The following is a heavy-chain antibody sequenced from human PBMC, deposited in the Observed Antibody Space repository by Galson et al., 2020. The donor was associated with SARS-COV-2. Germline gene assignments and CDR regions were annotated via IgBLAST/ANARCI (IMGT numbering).Heavy chain of an antibody. Sequence: SETLSLTCAVSGGSISSSDWWGWVRQPPGKGLEWIGEIFHSGYTNYNPSLKSRVTMSVDTSKNQFSLKLSSVTAADTALYYCSRIIVTAYYFSYMDVRGKGTTVTVSS. CDR2: IFHSGYT. CDR3: SRIIVTAYYFSYMDV. J-gene: IGHJ6*03. V-gene: IGHV4-4*02. D-gene: IGHD2-21*02. CDR1: GGSISSSDW.